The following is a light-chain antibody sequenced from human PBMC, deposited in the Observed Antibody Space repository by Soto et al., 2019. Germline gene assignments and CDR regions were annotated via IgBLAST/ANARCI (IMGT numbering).Light chain of an antibody. V-gene: IGKV3-11*01. CDR3: QQRSYLFT. CDR2: DAS. Sequence: EIVLTQSPATLSFSAGERATLSCGVSQSVGSSLAWYQQKPGQAPRLLIYDASNRATGIPARFSGSGSGTDFTLTINSLEPEDVAVYYCQQRSYLFTFGGGTKVDIK. J-gene: IGKJ4*01. CDR1: QSVGSS.